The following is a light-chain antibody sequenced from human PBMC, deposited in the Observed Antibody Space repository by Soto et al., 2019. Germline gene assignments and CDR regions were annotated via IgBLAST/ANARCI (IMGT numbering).Light chain of an antibody. CDR3: QQYGSSPPWT. Sequence: EIVLTQSPGTLSLSPGERATLSCRASQSFISSYLAWYQQKPVQAPRLLIYGASSSATGIPDRFSGSGSGTDFTLTISRLEPEDFAVYDCQQYGSSPPWTFGQGTKVDI. V-gene: IGKV3-20*01. J-gene: IGKJ1*01. CDR1: QSFISSY. CDR2: GAS.